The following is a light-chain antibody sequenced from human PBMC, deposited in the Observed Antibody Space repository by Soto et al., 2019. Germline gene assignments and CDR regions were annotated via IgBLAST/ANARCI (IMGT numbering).Light chain of an antibody. J-gene: IGKJ5*01. Sequence: EIVMTQSQATLSVSPGERATLSCRASQSVSGNLAWYQQKPGQAPRLLIYGASTRATGIPARFSGSGSGTEFTLTISSLQSEDFAVYYCQQYNNWLITFGQGTRLEIK. V-gene: IGKV3-15*01. CDR2: GAS. CDR1: QSVSGN. CDR3: QQYNNWLIT.